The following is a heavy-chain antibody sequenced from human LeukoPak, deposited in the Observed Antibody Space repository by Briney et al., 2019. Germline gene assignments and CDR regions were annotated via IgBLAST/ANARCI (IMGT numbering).Heavy chain of an antibody. Sequence: GGSLRLSCAASGFTFSNDAMHWVRQPPGKGLEWVATISYDGSYKYYADSVKGRFTISRDNSKNTLYLQMNGLRAEDTAVFYCARDYSASGSFPNWFDPWGQGTLVTVSS. CDR2: ISYDGSYK. J-gene: IGHJ5*02. CDR3: ARDYSASGSFPNWFDP. CDR1: GFTFSNDA. D-gene: IGHD3-10*01. V-gene: IGHV3-30*04.